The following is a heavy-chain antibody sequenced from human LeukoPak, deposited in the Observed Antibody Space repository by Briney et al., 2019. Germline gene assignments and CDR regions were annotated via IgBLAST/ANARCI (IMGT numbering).Heavy chain of an antibody. J-gene: IGHJ5*02. CDR2: ISSSSSYI. V-gene: IGHV3-21*01. CDR1: GFTFSSYS. CDR3: AREDSSGPFDWFDP. Sequence: PGGSLRLSCAASGFTFSSYSMNWVRQAPGKGLKWVSSISSSSSYIYYADSVKGRFTISRDNAKNSLYLQMNSLRAEDTAVYYCAREDSSGPFDWFDPWGQGTLVTVSS. D-gene: IGHD6-19*01.